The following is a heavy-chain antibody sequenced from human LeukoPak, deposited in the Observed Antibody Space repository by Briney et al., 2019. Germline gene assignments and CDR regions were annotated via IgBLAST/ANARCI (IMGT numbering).Heavy chain of an antibody. Sequence: GGSLRLSCAVSGFTFKDYYMSWIRQAPEKGLEWVSYISSSGGVIYYADSVKGRFTISRDNAKNSLYLQMNSLRAEDTAVYYCAREGEAEAAYYYYGMDVWGQGTTVTVSS. D-gene: IGHD6-13*01. CDR2: ISSSGGVI. CDR3: AREGEAEAAYYYYGMDV. V-gene: IGHV3-11*01. J-gene: IGHJ6*02. CDR1: GFTFKDYY.